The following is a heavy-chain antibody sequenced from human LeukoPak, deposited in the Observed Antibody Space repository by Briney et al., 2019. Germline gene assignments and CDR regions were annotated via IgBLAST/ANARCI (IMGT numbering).Heavy chain of an antibody. Sequence: SETLSLTCVVSGDSISSGGYSWNWIRQPPGKGLEWIGYMYNSGTTSYNPSLKSRVTMSVDTSKNQFSLKLSSVTAADTAVYYCARGRYDYVWGSYPSNDYWGQGTLVTVSS. CDR3: ARGRYDYVWGSYPSNDY. CDR2: MYNSGTT. J-gene: IGHJ4*02. V-gene: IGHV4-30-4*07. D-gene: IGHD3-16*01. CDR1: GDSISSGGYS.